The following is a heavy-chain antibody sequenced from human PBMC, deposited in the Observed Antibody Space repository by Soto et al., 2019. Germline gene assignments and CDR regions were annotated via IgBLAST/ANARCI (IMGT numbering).Heavy chain of an antibody. CDR3: ASGDVFDL. J-gene: IGHJ3*01. V-gene: IGHV4-4*07. Sequence: QVQLQESGPGLVKPSETVSLICTVSGDSISGYYWRWIRQPAGKGLEWIGRIYSSGNANYNPSLKSRVSMSVDMSKNQFSLNVTSVTAADTAMYYCASGDVFDLWGQGTKVTVSS. CDR2: IYSSGNA. CDR1: GDSISGYY.